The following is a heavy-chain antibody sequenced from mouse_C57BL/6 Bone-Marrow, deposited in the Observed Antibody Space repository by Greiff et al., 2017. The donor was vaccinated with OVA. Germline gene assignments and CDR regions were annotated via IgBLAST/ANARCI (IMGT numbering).Heavy chain of an antibody. J-gene: IGHJ2*01. D-gene: IGHD4-1*01. CDR1: GYTFTSYW. V-gene: IGHV1-74*01. CDR3: AITGTGY. Sequence: QVQLQQPGAELVKPGASVKVSCKASGYTFTSYWMYWVKQRPGQGLEWIGRIHPSDGDTNYNQKFKGKATLTVDKSSSAAYMQHSCLTSEDSAVYYCAITGTGYWGQGTTLTVSS. CDR2: IHPSDGDT.